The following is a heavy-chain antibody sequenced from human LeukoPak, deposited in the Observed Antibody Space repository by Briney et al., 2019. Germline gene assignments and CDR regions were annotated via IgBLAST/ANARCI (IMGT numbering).Heavy chain of an antibody. V-gene: IGHV3-23*01. J-gene: IGHJ3*02. CDR2: ISGSGGST. Sequence: QPGRSLRLSCAAFGFTFSSYAMSWVRQPPGKGLEWVSAISGSGGSTYYADSVKGRFTISRDNSKNTLYLQMNSLRAEDTAVYYCAKAYYYGSGSDIYAFDIWGQGTMVTVSS. D-gene: IGHD3-10*01. CDR3: AKAYYYGSGSDIYAFDI. CDR1: GFTFSSYA.